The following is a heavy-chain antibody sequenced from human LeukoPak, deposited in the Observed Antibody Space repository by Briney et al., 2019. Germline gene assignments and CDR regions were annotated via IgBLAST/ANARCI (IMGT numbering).Heavy chain of an antibody. J-gene: IGHJ4*02. CDR2: INWNGGST. CDR1: GFTYYDYT. V-gene: IGHV3-20*04. D-gene: IGHD6-19*01. CDR3: ARLISAGTGVDY. Sequence: GGSLTLSCAATGFTYYDYTMSWVRQAPGKGLEWVSGINWNGGSTGYADSVKGRFTISRDNAKNSLYLQMNSLRAEDTALYYCARLISAGTGVDYWGQGTLVTVSS.